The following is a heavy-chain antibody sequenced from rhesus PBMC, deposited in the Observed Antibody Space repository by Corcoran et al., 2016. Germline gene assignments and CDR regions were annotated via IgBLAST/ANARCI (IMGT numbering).Heavy chain of an antibody. CDR3: ARYNWNADAFDF. Sequence: QVQLQESGPGLVKPSETLSLTCAVSGGSVSSSNWWSWIRQPPGKGLEWIGYISGSSGSTYYNPSLKGRVTISTDTSKNQFSLKLSSVTAADTAVYYCARYNWNADAFDFWGQGLRVTVSS. D-gene: IGHD1-7*02. V-gene: IGHV4-65*01. CDR2: ISGSSGST. CDR1: GGSVSSSNW. J-gene: IGHJ3*01.